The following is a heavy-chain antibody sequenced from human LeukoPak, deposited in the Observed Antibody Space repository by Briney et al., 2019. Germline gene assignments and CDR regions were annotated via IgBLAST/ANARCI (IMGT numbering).Heavy chain of an antibody. J-gene: IGHJ2*01. V-gene: IGHV3-30*09. Sequence: GRSLRLSCAASGFTFSTYTMHWVRQAPGKGLEWVAVISYDGGNKYYADSVKGRFAISRDNSKNTLYLQMNSLRAEDTAVYYCARALPSGIAVAGTFWYFDLWGRGTLVTVSS. CDR2: ISYDGGNK. CDR3: ARALPSGIAVAGTFWYFDL. D-gene: IGHD6-19*01. CDR1: GFTFSTYT.